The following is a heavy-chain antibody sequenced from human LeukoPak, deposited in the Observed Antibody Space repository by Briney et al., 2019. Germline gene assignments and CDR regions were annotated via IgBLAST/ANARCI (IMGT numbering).Heavy chain of an antibody. CDR3: ARDVGGSLDY. V-gene: IGHV3-7*01. Sequence: GGSLRLSCAASGFTFSTYWMAWVRQPPGKGLEWVANIKGDESARHQADSVKGRFTISRDNAQNSVYLQMSSLRGEDTAVYYCARDVGGSLDYWGQGTLVTVSS. J-gene: IGHJ4*02. CDR2: IKGDESAR. D-gene: IGHD1-26*01. CDR1: GFTFSTYW.